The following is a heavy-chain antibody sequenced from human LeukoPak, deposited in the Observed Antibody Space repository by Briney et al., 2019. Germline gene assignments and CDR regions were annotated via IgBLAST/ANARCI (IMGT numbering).Heavy chain of an antibody. CDR1: GGTFSSYA. Sequence: SVKVSCKASGGTFSSYAISWVRQAPGQGLEWMGGIIPIFGTANYAQKSQGRVTITTDESTSTAYMELRSLRSEDTAVYYCARGASSSWSDYFDYWGQGTLVTVSS. D-gene: IGHD6-13*01. J-gene: IGHJ4*02. CDR3: ARGASSSWSDYFDY. CDR2: IIPIFGTA. V-gene: IGHV1-69*05.